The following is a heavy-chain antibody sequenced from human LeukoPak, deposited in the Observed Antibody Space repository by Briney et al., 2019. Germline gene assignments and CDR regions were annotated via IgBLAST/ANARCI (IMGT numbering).Heavy chain of an antibody. J-gene: IGHJ4*02. CDR1: GYTFTSYG. Sequence: ASVKVSCKASGYTFTSYGISWVRQAPGQGLEWMGWISAYNGNTNYAQKLQGRVTMTTDTSTSTAYMELRSLRSDDTAVDYCARDLRGSYYDFWSGFSDWGQGTLVTVSS. CDR2: ISAYNGNT. CDR3: ARDLRGSYYDFWSGFSD. D-gene: IGHD3-3*01. V-gene: IGHV1-18*01.